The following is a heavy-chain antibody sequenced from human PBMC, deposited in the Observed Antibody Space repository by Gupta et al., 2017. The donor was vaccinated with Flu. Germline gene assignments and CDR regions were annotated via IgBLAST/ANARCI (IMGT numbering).Heavy chain of an antibody. CDR1: GFTFADYG. D-gene: IGHD3-10*01. Sequence: EVQLVESGGGVVRPGGSLRLSCAASGFTFADYGMSWVRQAPGKGLEWVSGINWNGGSTGYADSVKGRFTISRDNAKNSLYLQMNSLRAEDTALYHCARKSSYGSGSEPLYYFDYWGQGTLVTGSS. CDR2: INWNGGST. J-gene: IGHJ4*02. V-gene: IGHV3-20*01. CDR3: ARKSSYGSGSEPLYYFDY.